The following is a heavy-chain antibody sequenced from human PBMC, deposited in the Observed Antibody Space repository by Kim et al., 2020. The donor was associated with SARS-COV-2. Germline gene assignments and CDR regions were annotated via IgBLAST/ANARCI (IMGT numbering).Heavy chain of an antibody. CDR3: AKDHALWFGELFRVPYYSLAY. CDR2: ISGSGGST. J-gene: IGHJ4*02. Sequence: GGSLRLSCAASGFTFSSYAMSWVRQAPGKGLEWVSAISGSGGSTYYADSVKGRFTISRDNSKNTLYLQMNRLRAEDTAVYNCAKDHALWFGELFRVPYYSLAYWGQGTLVTVSS. CDR1: GFTFSSYA. V-gene: IGHV3-23*01. D-gene: IGHD3-10*01.